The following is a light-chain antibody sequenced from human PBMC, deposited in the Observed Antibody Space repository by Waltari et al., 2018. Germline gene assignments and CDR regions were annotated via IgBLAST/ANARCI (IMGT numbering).Light chain of an antibody. CDR1: HIGRYS. J-gene: IGLJ1*01. V-gene: IGLV3-21*04. Sequence: SYVVTQPPSVSVAPGETARITCGGDHIGRYSVNWYQQRPGQAPILIMRYDSDRPSGIPDRFSGFNSGNTATLTISRVEAGDEADYYCHVWHAALDPGVFGSGTEVTVL. CDR2: YDS. CDR3: HVWHAALDPGV.